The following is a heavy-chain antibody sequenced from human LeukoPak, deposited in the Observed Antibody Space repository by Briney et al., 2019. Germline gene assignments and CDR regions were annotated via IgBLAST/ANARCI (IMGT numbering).Heavy chain of an antibody. CDR2: IIPILGIA. D-gene: IGHD5-18*01. J-gene: IGHJ4*02. CDR1: GGTFSSYA. V-gene: IGHV1-69*04. CDR3: AKDLAGEGGDSYGFWGFDY. Sequence: GSSVKVSCKASGGTFSSYAISWVRQAPGQGLEWMGRIIPILGIANYAQKFQGRVTITADKSTSTAYMELSSLRSEDTAVYYCAKDLAGEGGDSYGFWGFDYWGQGTLVTVSS.